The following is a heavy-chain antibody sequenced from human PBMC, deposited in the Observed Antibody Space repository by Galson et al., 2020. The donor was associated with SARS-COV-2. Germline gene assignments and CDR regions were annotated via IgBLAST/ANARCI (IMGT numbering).Heavy chain of an antibody. D-gene: IGHD6-13*01. CDR1: RFTFNKYG. J-gene: IGHJ4*02. Sequence: GGSLRLSCAASRFTFNKYGMHWARQAPGKGPEWLAAICFDGSNTYIADSVKGRFTISRDNSKNTLFLQMDSLRAEDTAVYYCAKDGTWYSRGLFEEWGQGILGTVAS. CDR2: ICFDGSNT. CDR3: AKDGTWYSRGLFEE. V-gene: IGHV3-33*03.